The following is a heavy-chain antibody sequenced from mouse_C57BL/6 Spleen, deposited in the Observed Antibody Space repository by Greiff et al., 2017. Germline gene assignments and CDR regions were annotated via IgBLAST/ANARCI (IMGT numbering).Heavy chain of an antibody. D-gene: IGHD2-10*01. CDR3: AIPYYGNSYAMDY. V-gene: IGHV2-6*01. J-gene: IGHJ4*01. CDR2: IWGVGST. CDR1: GFSLTSYG. Sequence: VKLQESGPGLVAPSQSLSITCTVSGFSLTSYGVDWVRQSPGKGLEWLGVIWGVGSTNYNSALKSRLSISKDNSKSQVFLKMNSLQTDDTAMYYCAIPYYGNSYAMDYWGQGTSVTVSS.